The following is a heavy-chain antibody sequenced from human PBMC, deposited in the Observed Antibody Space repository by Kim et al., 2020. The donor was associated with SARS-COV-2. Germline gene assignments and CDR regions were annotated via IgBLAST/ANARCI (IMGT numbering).Heavy chain of an antibody. CDR1: GFTFSSYS. D-gene: IGHD3-22*01. CDR2: ISSSSSYI. V-gene: IGHV3-21*01. Sequence: GGSLRLSCAASGFTFSSYSMNWVRQAPGKGLEWVSSISSSSSYIYYADSVKGRFTISRDNAKNSLYLQMNSLRAEDTAVYYCAREPPYDSSGYYPNGDYWGQGTLVTISS. J-gene: IGHJ4*02. CDR3: AREPPYDSSGYYPNGDY.